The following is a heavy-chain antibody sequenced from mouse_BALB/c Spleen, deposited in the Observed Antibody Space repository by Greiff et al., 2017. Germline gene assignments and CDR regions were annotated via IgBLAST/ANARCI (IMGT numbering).Heavy chain of an antibody. D-gene: IGHD1-1*01. CDR1: GFSLTSYG. J-gene: IGHJ3*01. CDR3: ARDDGSSSAWFAY. CDR2: IWAGGST. Sequence: VKLQESGPGLVAPSQSLSITCTVSGFSLTSYGVHWVRQPPGKGLEWLGVIWAGGSTNYNSALMSRLSISKDNSKSQVFLKMNSLQTDDTAMYYCARDDGSSSAWFAYWGQGTLVTVSA. V-gene: IGHV2-9*02.